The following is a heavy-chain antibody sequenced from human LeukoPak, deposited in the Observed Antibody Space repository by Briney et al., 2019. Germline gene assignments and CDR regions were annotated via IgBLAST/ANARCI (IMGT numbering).Heavy chain of an antibody. CDR2: ISYSGNT. CDR3: ARDSCTGNYFEDTFDI. V-gene: IGHV4-59*01. J-gene: IGHJ3*02. D-gene: IGHD2-8*02. Sequence: SETLSLTCTVSGGSINNYYWSWIRQPPGKGLEWIGHISYSGNTNYNSSLRSRVTISVDTSNNQFSLRLSSVTAADTAVYYCARDSCTGNYFEDTFDIWGQGTMVTVSS. CDR1: GGSINNYY.